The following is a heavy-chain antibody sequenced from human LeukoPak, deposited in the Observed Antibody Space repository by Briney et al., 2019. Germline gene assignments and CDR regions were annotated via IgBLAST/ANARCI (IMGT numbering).Heavy chain of an antibody. CDR1: GGSISSYY. D-gene: IGHD2-15*01. J-gene: IGHJ5*02. CDR3: ARLGCSGGSCYPDAANWFDP. Sequence: SETLSLTCTVSGGSISSYYWSWIRQPPGKGLEWIGYIYYSGSTNYNPSLKSRVTMSVDTSKNHFSLKLSSVTAADTAVYYCARLGCSGGSCYPDAANWFDPWVQGTLVTVSS. CDR2: IYYSGST. V-gene: IGHV4-59*08.